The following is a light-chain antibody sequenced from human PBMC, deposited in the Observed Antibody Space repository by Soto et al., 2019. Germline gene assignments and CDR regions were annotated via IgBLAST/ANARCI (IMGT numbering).Light chain of an antibody. CDR1: SSDVGDYNY. CDR3: SSYTTSRIWV. CDR2: EVS. J-gene: IGLJ3*02. V-gene: IGLV2-14*01. Sequence: QSVLTQPASVSGSPGQSITISCTGTSSDVGDYNYVSWYQQHPGKAPKLMIYEVSNRPSGISNRFSGSKSGNTASLTISGLQVEDEADYYCSSYTTSRIWVFGGGTKVTVL.